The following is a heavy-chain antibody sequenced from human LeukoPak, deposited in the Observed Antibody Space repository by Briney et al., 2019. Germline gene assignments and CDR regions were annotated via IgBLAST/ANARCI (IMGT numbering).Heavy chain of an antibody. J-gene: IGHJ6*02. CDR2: MYYSGST. D-gene: IGHD4-17*01. CDR3: ASGSSTVKFYHGIDV. V-gene: IGHV4-59*01. CDR1: GGSISSFY. Sequence: SETLSLTCTVSGGSISSFYWSWIGQPPGKGLEWIGYMYYSGSTNYNPSLKNRVTISVDTSKNQFSLKLSSVTAADTAVYYCASGSSTVKFYHGIDVWGRGTTVTVSS.